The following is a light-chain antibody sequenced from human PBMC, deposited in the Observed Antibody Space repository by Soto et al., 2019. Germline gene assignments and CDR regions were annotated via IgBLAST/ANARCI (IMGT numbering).Light chain of an antibody. V-gene: IGKV1-5*01. J-gene: IGKJ1*01. CDR3: HPYENYWT. CDR1: QTITTW. Sequence: TAPAVSATVGYRVTITCRASQTITTWMAWYQQKPGKAPKLLVYDASTLQSGVATRFSGSGSGTEFTLTINSLQPDDFAFYYCHPYENYWTSCQGTKVDIK. CDR2: DAS.